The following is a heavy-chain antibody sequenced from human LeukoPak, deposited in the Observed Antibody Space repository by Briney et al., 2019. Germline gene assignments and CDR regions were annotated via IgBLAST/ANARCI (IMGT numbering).Heavy chain of an antibody. V-gene: IGHV4-34*01. CDR3: ARGRPGILYS. Sequence: SETLSLTCAVYGGSFSGYYWSWIRQPPGKGLEWIGEINHSGSTNYNPSLKSRVTISVDTSKNQFSLKLSSVTAADTAVYYCARGRPGILYSWGQGTLVTVSS. CDR1: GGSFSGYY. J-gene: IGHJ4*02. D-gene: IGHD2-8*01. CDR2: INHSGST.